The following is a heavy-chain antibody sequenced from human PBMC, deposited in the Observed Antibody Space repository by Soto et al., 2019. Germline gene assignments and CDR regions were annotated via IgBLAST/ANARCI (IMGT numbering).Heavy chain of an antibody. D-gene: IGHD2-21*02. J-gene: IGHJ5*02. CDR1: GGSISSYY. Sequence: QVQLQESGPGLVKPSETLSLTCTVSGGSISSYYWSWIRQPPGKGLEWIGYIYYSGSTNYNPSLKSRVTISVDTSKNQFSLKLSSVTAADTAVYYCVRVSVVVTAIWFDPWGQGTLVTVSS. V-gene: IGHV4-59*01. CDR2: IYYSGST. CDR3: VRVSVVVTAIWFDP.